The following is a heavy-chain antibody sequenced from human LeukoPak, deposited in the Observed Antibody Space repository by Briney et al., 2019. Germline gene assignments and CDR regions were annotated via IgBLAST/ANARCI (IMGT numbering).Heavy chain of an antibody. Sequence: GGSLRLSCAASGFTFDDYAMHWVRQAPGKGLEWVSPISGDGGSTYYADSVKGRFTISRDNSKNSLYLQMNSLRTEDTALYYCAKDQDDRDGYNYGAFDIWGQGTMVTVSS. V-gene: IGHV3-43*02. CDR3: AKDQDDRDGYNYGAFDI. J-gene: IGHJ3*02. CDR2: ISGDGGST. CDR1: GFTFDDYA. D-gene: IGHD5-24*01.